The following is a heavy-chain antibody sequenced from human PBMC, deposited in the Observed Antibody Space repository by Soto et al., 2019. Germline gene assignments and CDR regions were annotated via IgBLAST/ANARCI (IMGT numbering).Heavy chain of an antibody. CDR1: DGSVSSGNYY. V-gene: IGHV4-61*01. D-gene: IGHD5-12*01. Sequence: SDTLSLPCTVSDGSVSSGNYYWTWIRQPPGKGLEWIGYISSSGSTLYNPSLKSRVIISVDTSMNQFSLKLSSVTAADTAVYYCARDSLALFDSWGQGTLVTVSS. CDR2: ISSSGST. CDR3: ARDSLALFDS. J-gene: IGHJ4*02.